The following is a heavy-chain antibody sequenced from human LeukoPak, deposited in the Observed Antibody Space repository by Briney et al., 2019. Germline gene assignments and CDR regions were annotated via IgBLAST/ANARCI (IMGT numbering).Heavy chain of an antibody. CDR3: ARSRTTVTKDALDY. CDR2: ISSTSTYI. D-gene: IGHD4-17*01. CDR1: GFTFCIYS. Sequence: GGSLTLSCSASGFTFCIYSMIWVPHAPEKSLEWVASISSTSTYIYYAESVKGRFTISRDNAKNSLYLQMSSLRAEDTAVYYCARSRTTVTKDALDYWGQGTLVTVSS. V-gene: IGHV3-21*01. J-gene: IGHJ4*02.